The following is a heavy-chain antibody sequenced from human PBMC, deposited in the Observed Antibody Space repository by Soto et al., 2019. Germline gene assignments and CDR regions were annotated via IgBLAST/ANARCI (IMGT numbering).Heavy chain of an antibody. Sequence: GGSLRLSCAPSGFPFISYAIHWVRQAPGKGLEWVAVIWYDGSNKYYAASVKGRFTISRYNSKNTLYLQMNSLRAEDTAVYYCARGEFYDDFWSGYYAFDIWGQGTMVTVSS. CDR1: GFPFISYA. J-gene: IGHJ3*02. CDR3: ARGEFYDDFWSGYYAFDI. CDR2: IWYDGSNK. D-gene: IGHD3-3*01. V-gene: IGHV3-33*01.